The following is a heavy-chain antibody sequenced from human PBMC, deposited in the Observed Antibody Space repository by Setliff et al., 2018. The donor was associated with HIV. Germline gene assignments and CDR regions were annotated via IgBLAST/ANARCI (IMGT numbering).Heavy chain of an antibody. CDR3: VRDQQGYDNQPDPYHYYGMDV. J-gene: IGHJ6*02. D-gene: IGHD2-15*01. Sequence: PGGSLRLSCAASGFTFSNAWMSWVRQAPGKGLEWIGRIKSKANGGTTDYAVPVKDRFTILRDNIKNSLYLQLSSLRVEDTALYYCVRDQQGYDNQPDPYHYYGMDVWGQGTTVTVSS. CDR2: IKSKANGGTT. CDR1: GFTFSNAW. V-gene: IGHV3-15*01.